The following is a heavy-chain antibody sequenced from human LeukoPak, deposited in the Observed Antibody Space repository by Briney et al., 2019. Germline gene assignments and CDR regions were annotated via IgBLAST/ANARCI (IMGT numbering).Heavy chain of an antibody. J-gene: IGHJ4*02. CDR1: GFTFISHA. Sequence: PGGSLRLSCSASGFTFISHAMHWVRQAPGKGLEYVSAISANGGTTYYADSVKGRFSISRDNSKSTLYLQMSSLRTEDTALYYCVVASSDLDYWGQGTLVTVSS. CDR3: VVASSDLDY. CDR2: ISANGGTT. D-gene: IGHD6-25*01. V-gene: IGHV3-64D*06.